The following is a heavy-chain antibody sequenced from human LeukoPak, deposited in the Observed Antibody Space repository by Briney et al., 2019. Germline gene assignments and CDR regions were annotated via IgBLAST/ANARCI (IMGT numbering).Heavy chain of an antibody. D-gene: IGHD6-19*01. J-gene: IGHJ4*02. CDR3: ARAPPIAVAGRPSHYFDN. CDR1: GGTFSSYA. Sequence: ASVKVSCKASGGTFSSYAISWVRQAPGQGLEWMGGIIPIFGTANYAQKFQGRVTITTDESTSTAYMELSSLRSEDTAVYYCARAPPIAVAGRPSHYFDNWGQGTLVTVSS. V-gene: IGHV1-69*05. CDR2: IIPIFGTA.